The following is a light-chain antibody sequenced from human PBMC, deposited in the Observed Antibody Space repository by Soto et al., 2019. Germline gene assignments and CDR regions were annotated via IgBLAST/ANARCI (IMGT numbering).Light chain of an antibody. V-gene: IGKV4-1*01. Sequence: DIVMTQSPDSLAVSLGERATTNCKSSQSVLYSSNNKNYLAWYQQQPGQPPKLLIYWASTRESGVPDRFSGSGSGTDFTLTISSLQAEDVAVYYCQQYYSTPRTFGQGTKVEIK. J-gene: IGKJ1*01. CDR1: QSVLYSSNNKNY. CDR2: WAS. CDR3: QQYYSTPRT.